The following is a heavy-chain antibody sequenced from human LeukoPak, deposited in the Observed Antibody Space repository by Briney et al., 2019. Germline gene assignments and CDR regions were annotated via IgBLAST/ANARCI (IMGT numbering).Heavy chain of an antibody. CDR3: ARGVQPYYYGSGSLVSWFDP. CDR1: GGSISSYY. V-gene: IGHV4-59*08. D-gene: IGHD3-10*01. J-gene: IGHJ5*02. Sequence: SETLSLTCTVSGGSISSYYWSWIRQPPGKGLEWIGYIYYSGSTNYNPSLKSRVTISVDTSKNQFSLKLSSVTAADTAVYYCARGVQPYYYGSGSLVSWFDPWGQGTLVTVSS. CDR2: IYYSGST.